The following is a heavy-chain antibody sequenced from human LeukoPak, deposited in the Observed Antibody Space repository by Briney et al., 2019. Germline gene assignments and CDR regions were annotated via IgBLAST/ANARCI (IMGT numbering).Heavy chain of an antibody. CDR2: IYYSGST. D-gene: IGHD6-19*01. V-gene: IGHV4-39*07. CDR1: GGSISSSSYY. J-gene: IGHJ4*02. Sequence: SETLSLTCTVSGGSISSSSYYWGWIRQPPGKGLEWIGSIYYSGSTYYNPSLKSRVTISVDTSKNQFSLKLSSVTAADTAVYYCARGYSSGWYGSYPGYWGQGTLVTASS. CDR3: ARGYSSGWYGSYPGY.